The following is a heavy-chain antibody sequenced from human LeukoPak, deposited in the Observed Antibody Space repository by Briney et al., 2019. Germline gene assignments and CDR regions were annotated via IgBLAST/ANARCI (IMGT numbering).Heavy chain of an antibody. CDR3: VRPGIVGATTPFDY. CDR2: IYHSGST. Sequence: SETLSLTCAVSGYSISSGYYWGWIRQPPGKGLEWIGSIYHSGSTYYNPSLKSRVTISVDTPKNQFSLKLSSVTAADTAVYYCVRPGIVGATTPFDYWGQGTLVTVSS. D-gene: IGHD1-26*01. CDR1: GYSISSGYY. J-gene: IGHJ4*02. V-gene: IGHV4-38-2*01.